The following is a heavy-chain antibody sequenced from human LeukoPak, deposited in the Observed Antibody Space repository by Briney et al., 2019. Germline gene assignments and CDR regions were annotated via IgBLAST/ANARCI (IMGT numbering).Heavy chain of an antibody. CDR3: ARDITTGADSINWFDP. V-gene: IGHV1-46*01. J-gene: IGHJ5*02. CDR1: GYTFTSSY. CDR2: INPSGGNT. D-gene: IGHD3-3*02. Sequence: ASVKVSCKASGYTFTSSYMHWVRQAPGQGLGWMGIINPSGGNTTYAQKFQGRVTITADESTSTAYMELSSLRSEDTAVYYCARDITTGADSINWFDPWGQGTLVTVSS.